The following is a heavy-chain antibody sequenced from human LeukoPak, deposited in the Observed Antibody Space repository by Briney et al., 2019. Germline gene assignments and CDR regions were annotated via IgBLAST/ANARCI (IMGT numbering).Heavy chain of an antibody. CDR3: ASDPSNSDAFDI. D-gene: IGHD4-23*01. V-gene: IGHV4-59*01. CDR2: IYYSGST. Sequence: SETLSLTCTVSGGSISSYYWSWIRQPPGKGLEWIGYIYYSGSTNYNPSLKSRVTISVDTSKNQFSLKLSSVTAADTAVYYCASDPSNSDAFDIWGQGTMVTVSS. J-gene: IGHJ3*02. CDR1: GGSISSYY.